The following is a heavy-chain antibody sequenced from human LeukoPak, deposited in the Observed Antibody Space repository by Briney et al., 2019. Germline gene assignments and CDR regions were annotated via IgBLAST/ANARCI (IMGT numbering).Heavy chain of an antibody. V-gene: IGHV3-23*01. D-gene: IGHD6-19*01. J-gene: IGHJ6*03. CDR3: AKGPSQWTSFYYYYYMDV. Sequence: GGSLRLSCAASGFTFSSYAMSRVRQAPGKGLEWVSAISGSGGSTYYADSVKGRFTISRDNSKNTLYLQMNSLRAEDTAVYYCAKGPSQWTSFYYYYYMDVWGKGTTVTVSS. CDR1: GFTFSSYA. CDR2: ISGSGGST.